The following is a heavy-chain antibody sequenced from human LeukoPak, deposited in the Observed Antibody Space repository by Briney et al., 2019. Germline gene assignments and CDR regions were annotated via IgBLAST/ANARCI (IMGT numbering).Heavy chain of an antibody. CDR3: ARVRLAAAVYFDY. V-gene: IGHV4-30-2*01. CDR2: IYHSGST. CDR1: GDSISSGGYY. Sequence: SETLSLTCTVSGDSISSGGYYWSWIRQPPGKGLEWIGYIYHSGSTYYNPSLKSRVTISVDRSKNQFSLKLSSVTAADTAVYYCARVRLAAAVYFDYWGQGTLVTVSS. J-gene: IGHJ4*02. D-gene: IGHD6-13*01.